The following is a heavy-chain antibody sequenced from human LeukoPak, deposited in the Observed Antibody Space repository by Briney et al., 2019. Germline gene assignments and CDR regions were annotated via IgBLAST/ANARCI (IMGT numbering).Heavy chain of an antibody. V-gene: IGHV3-23*01. D-gene: IGHD3-22*01. CDR1: GFTFSSYA. CDR2: ISGSGGST. Sequence: GGSLRLSCAASGFTFSSYAMSWVRQAPGKGLEWVSAISGSGGSTYYADSVKGRFTISRDNSKNTLYLQMNSLRAEDTAVYYCAARKGHDSSGFHLDYWGQGTLVTVSS. CDR3: AARKGHDSSGFHLDY. J-gene: IGHJ4*02.